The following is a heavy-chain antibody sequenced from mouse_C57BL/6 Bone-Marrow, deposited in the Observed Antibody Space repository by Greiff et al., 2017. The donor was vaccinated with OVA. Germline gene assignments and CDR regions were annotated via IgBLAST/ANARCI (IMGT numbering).Heavy chain of an antibody. Sequence: EVQVVESGPGLVKPSQSLSLPCSVPGYSITSGYYWNWLRQFPGNKLEWMGYISYDGSNNYNPSLKNRISITRDTSKNQFFLKLNSVTTEDTATYYCARDYYGSRMDYWGQGTSVTVSS. CDR3: ARDYYGSRMDY. V-gene: IGHV3-6*01. J-gene: IGHJ4*01. CDR1: GYSITSGYY. D-gene: IGHD1-1*01. CDR2: ISYDGSN.